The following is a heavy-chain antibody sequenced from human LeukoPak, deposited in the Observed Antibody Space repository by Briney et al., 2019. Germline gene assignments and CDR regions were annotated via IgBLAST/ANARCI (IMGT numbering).Heavy chain of an antibody. D-gene: IGHD2-2*01. J-gene: IGHJ4*02. CDR1: GFTFSSYG. Sequence: GGSLRLSCAASGFTFSSYGMHWVRQAPGKGLEWVAFIRYDGGNKYYADSVKGRFTISRDNSKNTLYLQMNSLRAEDTAVYYCAKDPSDIVVVPAARASFDYWGQGTLVTVSS. V-gene: IGHV3-30*02. CDR3: AKDPSDIVVVPAARASFDY. CDR2: IRYDGGNK.